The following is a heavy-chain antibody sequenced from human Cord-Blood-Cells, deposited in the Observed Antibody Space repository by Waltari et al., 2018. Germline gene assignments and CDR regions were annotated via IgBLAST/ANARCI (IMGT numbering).Heavy chain of an antibody. Sequence: QVQLVESGGGVVQPGGSLRLSCAASGFTFSSYGMHWVRQAPGRGLEWVACIGDDGSNKYYADSGKGRFTISRDNSKNTLYLQMNSLRAEDTAVYYCAKDSESGSYFGDYYYYYGMDVWGQGTTVTVSS. J-gene: IGHJ6*02. D-gene: IGHD1-26*01. CDR2: IGDDGSNK. CDR1: GFTFSSYG. V-gene: IGHV3-30*02. CDR3: AKDSESGSYFGDYYYYYGMDV.